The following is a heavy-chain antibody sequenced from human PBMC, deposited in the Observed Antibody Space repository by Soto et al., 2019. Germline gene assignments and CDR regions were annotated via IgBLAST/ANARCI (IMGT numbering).Heavy chain of an antibody. V-gene: IGHV3-74*01. CDR2: IDTSGSST. CDR1: GFIFTNFW. Sequence: LRLSCEASGFIFTNFWMHWVRQVPGKGLVWVSRIDTSGSSTSYADSVKGRFTISRDNAKNTVSLQMNSQRAEDTGVYYCAKDSWYFDLWSQGSLVTVSS. D-gene: IGHD6-13*01. J-gene: IGHJ4*02. CDR3: AKDSWYFDL.